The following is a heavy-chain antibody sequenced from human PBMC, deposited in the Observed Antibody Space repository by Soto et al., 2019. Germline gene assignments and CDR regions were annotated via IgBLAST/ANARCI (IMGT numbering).Heavy chain of an antibody. J-gene: IGHJ4*02. CDR3: ARVYCSGGSCYGIDY. V-gene: IGHV1-46*01. CDR1: GYTFTNYN. Sequence: ASVKVSCKASGYTFTNYNINWVRQATGQGLEWMGWMNPSGGSTSYAQKFQGRVTMTRDTSTSTVYMELSSLRSEDTAVYYCARVYCSGGSCYGIDYWGQGTLVTVSS. CDR2: MNPSGGST. D-gene: IGHD2-15*01.